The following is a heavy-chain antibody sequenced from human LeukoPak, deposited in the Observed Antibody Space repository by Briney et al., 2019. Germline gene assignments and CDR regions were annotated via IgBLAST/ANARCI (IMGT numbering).Heavy chain of an antibody. CDR1: GGSISSGSYY. CDR3: ARDASPYYDSSGYYRSGSAFDI. J-gene: IGHJ3*02. D-gene: IGHD3-22*01. Sequence: PSQTLSLTCTVSGGSISSGSYYWSRIRQPAGKGLECIGRIYTSGSTNYNPSLKSRVTISVDTSKNHFSLKLISVTAADTAVYYCARDASPYYDSSGYYRSGSAFDIWGQGTMVTVSS. V-gene: IGHV4-61*02. CDR2: IYTSGST.